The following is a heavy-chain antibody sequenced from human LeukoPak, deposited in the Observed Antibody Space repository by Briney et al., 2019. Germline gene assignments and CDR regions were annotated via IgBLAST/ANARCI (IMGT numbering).Heavy chain of an antibody. CDR2: ISYDGSNK. CDR1: GFTFSSYG. J-gene: IGHJ5*02. V-gene: IGHV3-30*03. CDR3: ARNKYSSSSSRFDP. Sequence: GRSLRLSCAASGFTFSSYGMHWVRQAPGKGLEWVAVISYDGSNKYYADSVKGRFTISRDNSKNTLYLQMNSLRAEDTAVYYCARNKYSSSSSRFDPWGQGTLVTVSS. D-gene: IGHD6-13*01.